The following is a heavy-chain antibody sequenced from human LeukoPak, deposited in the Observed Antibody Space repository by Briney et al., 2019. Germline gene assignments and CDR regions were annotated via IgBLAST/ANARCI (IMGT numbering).Heavy chain of an antibody. J-gene: IGHJ6*03. CDR3: ARDFSSSSTVYYYYYMDV. CDR2: ISYSGTT. D-gene: IGHD6-6*01. CDR1: GGSISRRPYY. V-gene: IGHV4-39*07. Sequence: SETLSLTCTVSGGSISRRPYYWGWVRQPPGTGLEWVGTISYSGTTYYSPSLKSRVTISLDTSKNHFSLKLSSVTAADTAIYYCARDFSSSSTVYYYYYMDVWGKGTTVTVSS.